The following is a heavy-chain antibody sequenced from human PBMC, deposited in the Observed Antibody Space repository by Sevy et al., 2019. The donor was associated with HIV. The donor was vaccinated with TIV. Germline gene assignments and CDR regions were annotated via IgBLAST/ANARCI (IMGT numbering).Heavy chain of an antibody. Sequence: ASVKVSCKASGYTFTSYGISWVRQAPGQGLEWMAWISAYNGNTNYAQKLQGRVTMTTDTSTSTAYMELRSLRSDDTAVYYCARGRDYGDYHDAFDIWGQGTMVTVSS. D-gene: IGHD4-17*01. CDR1: GYTFTSYG. J-gene: IGHJ3*02. CDR3: ARGRDYGDYHDAFDI. CDR2: ISAYNGNT. V-gene: IGHV1-18*01.